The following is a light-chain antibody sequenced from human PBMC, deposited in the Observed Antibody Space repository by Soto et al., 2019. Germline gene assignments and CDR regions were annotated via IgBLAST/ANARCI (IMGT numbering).Light chain of an antibody. CDR2: DAS. J-gene: IGKJ1*01. V-gene: IGKV3-15*01. CDR1: QSVSSK. Sequence: EIVMTQSPAILSVSPGERATLSCRASQSVSSKLAWYQQKVGQAPRLLIYDASTRATGIPARFSASGSGTEFTLTISSLQSEEFAVYYCQQYNKWPPWTFGQGTKVEIK. CDR3: QQYNKWPPWT.